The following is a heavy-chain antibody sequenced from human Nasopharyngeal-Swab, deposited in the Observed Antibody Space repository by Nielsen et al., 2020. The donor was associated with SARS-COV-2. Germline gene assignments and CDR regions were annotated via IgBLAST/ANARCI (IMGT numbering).Heavy chain of an antibody. CDR2: ISAYNGNT. V-gene: IGHV1-18*01. J-gene: IGHJ4*02. Sequence: ASVKVSCKASGYTFTSYGISWVRQAPGQGLEWMGWISAYNGNTNYAQKLQGRVTMTTDTSTSTAYMELRSLRSDDTAVYYCARVPQVATIFAPSGYSNSPLDYWGQGTLVTVSS. D-gene: IGHD5-12*01. CDR1: GYTFTSYG. CDR3: ARVPQVATIFAPSGYSNSPLDY.